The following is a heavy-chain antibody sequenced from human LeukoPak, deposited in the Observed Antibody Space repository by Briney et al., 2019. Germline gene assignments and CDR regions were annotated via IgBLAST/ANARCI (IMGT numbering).Heavy chain of an antibody. CDR1: GFTFSSYE. Sequence: PGGSLRLSCAVSGFTFSSYEMNWVRQAPGKGLEWVSYISSSGSTKYYADSVKGRFTISRDNAKNSLYLQMNSLRAEDTAVYYCAELGITMIGGVWGKGTTVTISS. CDR2: ISSSGSTK. D-gene: IGHD3-10*02. CDR3: AELGITMIGGV. J-gene: IGHJ6*04. V-gene: IGHV3-48*03.